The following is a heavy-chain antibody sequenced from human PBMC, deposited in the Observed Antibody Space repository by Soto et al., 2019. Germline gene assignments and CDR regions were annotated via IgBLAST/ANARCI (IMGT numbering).Heavy chain of an antibody. CDR2: IYHSGST. D-gene: IGHD3-3*01. V-gene: IGHV4-30-2*02. CDR3: SPRITVFGLLIPPFDP. Sequence: PSETLSLTCAVSGSSISSGGYSWSWIRQPPGKGLGRIAYIYHSGSTYYNPSLKSRVTISIGTSKNQFSLRLSSVTAADAAIYYCSPRITVFGLLIPPFDPWGQGTQVTVS. J-gene: IGHJ5*02. CDR1: GSSISSGGYS.